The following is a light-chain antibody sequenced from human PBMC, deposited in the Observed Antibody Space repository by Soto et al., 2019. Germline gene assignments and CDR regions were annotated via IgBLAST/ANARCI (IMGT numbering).Light chain of an antibody. CDR1: QSVLYSSNNKNY. CDR3: QQYYSTPPWT. Sequence: DIVMTQSPDSLAVSLGERATINCKSSQSVLYSSNNKNYLAWYQQKPGQPPKLLIYCESTRESGVPDRFIGSGAGTDFTLTTSSLQDEDVAVYYCQQYYSTPPWTFGQGTKVEIK. CDR2: CES. J-gene: IGKJ1*01. V-gene: IGKV4-1*01.